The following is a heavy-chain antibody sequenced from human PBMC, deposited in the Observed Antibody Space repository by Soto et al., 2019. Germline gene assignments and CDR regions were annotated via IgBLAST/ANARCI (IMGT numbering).Heavy chain of an antibody. CDR3: AATYYDYIWGSSYDAFDI. V-gene: IGHV1-58*02. J-gene: IGHJ3*02. D-gene: IGHD3-16*01. CDR1: GFTFTSSA. Sequence: GASVKVSCKASGFTFTSSAMQWVRQARGQRLEWIGWIVVGSGNTNYAQKFQERVTITRDMSTSTAYMELSSLRSEDTAVYYCAATYYDYIWGSSYDAFDIWGQGTMVTVS. CDR2: IVVGSGNT.